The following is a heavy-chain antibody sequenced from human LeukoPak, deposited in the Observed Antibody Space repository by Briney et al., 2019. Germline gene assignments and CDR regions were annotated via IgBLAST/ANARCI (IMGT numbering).Heavy chain of an antibody. CDR3: ARVGREWERWWFDP. V-gene: IGHV3-21*04. J-gene: IGHJ5*02. CDR2: ISSSSSYI. D-gene: IGHD1-26*01. CDR1: GFTFSSYR. Sequence: GGSLRLSCAASGFTFSSYRMNWVRQAPGKGLEWVSSISSSSSYIYYADSVKGRFTISRDNAKNSLYLQMNSLRAADTAVYYCARVGREWERWWFDPWGQGTLVTVSS.